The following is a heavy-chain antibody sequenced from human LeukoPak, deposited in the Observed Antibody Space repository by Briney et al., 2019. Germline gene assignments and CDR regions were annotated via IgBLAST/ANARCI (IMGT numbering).Heavy chain of an antibody. D-gene: IGHD3-22*01. CDR3: ARELGVVVIGDAFDI. J-gene: IGHJ3*02. Sequence: GGSLRLSCVASGFTFSTYWMHWVRQAPGKGLVWVSRINLDGSSTIYADFVKGRFTISRDNAKNTLSLQMNSLSAEDTAVYYCARELGVVVIGDAFDIWGQGTMVTVSS. CDR1: GFTFSTYW. CDR2: INLDGSST. V-gene: IGHV3-74*01.